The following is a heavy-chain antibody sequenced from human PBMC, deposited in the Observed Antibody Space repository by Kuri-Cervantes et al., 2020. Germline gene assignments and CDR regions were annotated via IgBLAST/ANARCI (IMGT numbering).Heavy chain of an antibody. CDR1: GGSISSGGYY. Sequence: SETLSLTCTVSGGSISSGGYYWSWIRQHPGKGLEWIGYIYYSGSTYYNPSLKSRVTISVDTSKNQFSLKLSSVTAADTAVYYCARQTLRYCSSTSCYTTRGRNWFDPWGQGTLVTVSS. CDR2: IYYSGST. V-gene: IGHV4-31*03. D-gene: IGHD2-2*02. J-gene: IGHJ5*02. CDR3: ARQTLRYCSSTSCYTTRGRNWFDP.